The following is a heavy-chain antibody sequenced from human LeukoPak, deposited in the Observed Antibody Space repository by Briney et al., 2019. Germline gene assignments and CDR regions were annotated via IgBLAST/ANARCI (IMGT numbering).Heavy chain of an antibody. D-gene: IGHD2-2*01. J-gene: IGHJ4*02. CDR2: INPNDGDT. V-gene: IGHV1-2*02. Sequence: ASVKVSCKASGYTFTNYYMHWVRRAPGQGFEWMGWINPNDGDTNYAQKFQGRVTMTRDTSISTAHMEVSRLRSDDTAVYYCARANFLYCSSTTCLFDYWGQGTLVTVSS. CDR3: ARANFLYCSSTTCLFDY. CDR1: GYTFTNYY.